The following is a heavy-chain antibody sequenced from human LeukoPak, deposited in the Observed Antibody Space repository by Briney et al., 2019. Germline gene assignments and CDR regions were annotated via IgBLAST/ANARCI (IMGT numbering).Heavy chain of an antibody. Sequence: GGSLRLSCAASGFTFSSYGMHWVRQAPGKGLEWVAAISYDGSNKYYADSVKGRFTISRDNSKNTLYLQMNSLRAEDTAVYYCAKEGQQWLEYYFDYWGQGTLVTVSS. J-gene: IGHJ4*02. CDR2: ISYDGSNK. CDR1: GFTFSSYG. D-gene: IGHD6-19*01. V-gene: IGHV3-30*18. CDR3: AKEGQQWLEYYFDY.